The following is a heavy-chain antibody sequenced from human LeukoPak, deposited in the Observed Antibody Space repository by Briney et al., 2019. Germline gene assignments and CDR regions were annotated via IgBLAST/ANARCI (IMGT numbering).Heavy chain of an antibody. CDR1: GGSISSGGYY. J-gene: IGHJ3*02. Sequence: SQTLSLTCTVSGGSISSGGYYWSWIRQHPGKGLEWIGYIYYSGSTYYNPSLKSRVTISVDTSKNQFSLKLSSVTAADTAVYYCAREQVVPAALGAFDIWGQGTMVTVPS. V-gene: IGHV4-31*03. CDR2: IYYSGST. D-gene: IGHD2-2*01. CDR3: AREQVVPAALGAFDI.